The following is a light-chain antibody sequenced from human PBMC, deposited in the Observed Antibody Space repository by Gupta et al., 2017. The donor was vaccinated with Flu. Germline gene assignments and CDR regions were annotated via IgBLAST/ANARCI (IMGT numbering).Light chain of an antibody. J-gene: IGLJ3*02. CDR2: EDD. V-gene: IGLV6-57*03. CDR1: SGSIATNY. CDR3: QSYYGSNLCV. Sequence: NFVLTQPHSVSESPGKTVTISCTRSSGSIATNYVQWYQQRPGSAPTTVIFEDDQRPSGVPDRFSGSIDYSSNSASLTISGLKTEDEADYYCQSYYGSNLCVFGGGTKLTVL.